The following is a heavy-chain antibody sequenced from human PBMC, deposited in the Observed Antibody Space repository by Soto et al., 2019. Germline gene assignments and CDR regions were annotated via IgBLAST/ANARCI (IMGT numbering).Heavy chain of an antibody. CDR2: IYYGGST. D-gene: IGHD3-22*01. CDR1: GGSISSYC. Sequence: SETLSLTCTASGGSISSYCWSWIRQPPGKGLEWIGYIYYGGSTNYNSSLKSRVTISVDTSKNQLSLKLSSVTAPDTAVYYCARATYYYDSSGYYGYYFDYWGQGTLVTVSS. CDR3: ARATYYYDSSGYYGYYFDY. V-gene: IGHV4-59*01. J-gene: IGHJ4*02.